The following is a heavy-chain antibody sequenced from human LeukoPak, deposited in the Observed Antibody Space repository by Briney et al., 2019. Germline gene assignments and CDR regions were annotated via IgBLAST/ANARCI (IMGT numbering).Heavy chain of an antibody. J-gene: IGHJ6*03. V-gene: IGHV4-34*01. CDR2: INHSGST. Sequence: PSETLSLTCAVYGGSFSGYYWSWIRQPPGKGLEWIGEINHSGSTNYNPSLKSRVTISVDTSKNQFSLKLSSVTAADTAVYYCARGVRRTRGYYYYMDVWGKGTTVTVSS. CDR1: GGSFSGYY. D-gene: IGHD3-16*01. CDR3: ARGVRRTRGYYYYMDV.